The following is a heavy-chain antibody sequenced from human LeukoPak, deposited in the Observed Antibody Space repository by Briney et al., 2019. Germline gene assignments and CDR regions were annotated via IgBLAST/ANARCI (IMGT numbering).Heavy chain of an antibody. V-gene: IGHV1-46*01. CDR2: INPSGGST. Sequence: ASVTVSCKASGYTFTSYYMHWVRQAPGQGLEWMGIINPSGGSTSYAQKFQGRVTMTRDMSTSTVYMELSSLRSEDTAVYYCASGYYDSSGYYQSRYYYYMDVWGKGTTVTVSS. J-gene: IGHJ6*03. D-gene: IGHD3-22*01. CDR3: ASGYYDSSGYYQSRYYYYMDV. CDR1: GYTFTSYY.